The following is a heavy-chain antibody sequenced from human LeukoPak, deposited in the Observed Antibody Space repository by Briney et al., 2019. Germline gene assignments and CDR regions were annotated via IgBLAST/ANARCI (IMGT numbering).Heavy chain of an antibody. D-gene: IGHD3-3*01. CDR2: IYYSGST. CDR1: GGSISSGDYY. CDR3: AREPYDFWSGYHVWYFDL. J-gene: IGHJ2*01. V-gene: IGHV4-30-4*01. Sequence: PSETLSLTCTVSGGSISSGDYYWSWIRQPPGKGLEWIGYIYYSGSTYYNPSLKSRVTISVDTPKNQSSLKLSSVTAADTAVYYCAREPYDFWSGYHVWYFDLWGRGTLVTVSS.